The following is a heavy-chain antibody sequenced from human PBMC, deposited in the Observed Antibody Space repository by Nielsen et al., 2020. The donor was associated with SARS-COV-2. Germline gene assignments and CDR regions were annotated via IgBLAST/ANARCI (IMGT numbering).Heavy chain of an antibody. Sequence: GESLKISCAASGFTFSSYAMSWVRQAPGKGLEWVSAISGSGGSTYYADSVKGRFTISRDNSKNTLYLQMNSLRDEDTAVYYCTTDPRVTIFGVVIISGDYWGQGTLVTVSS. CDR1: GFTFSSYA. CDR2: ISGSGGST. J-gene: IGHJ4*02. CDR3: TTDPRVTIFGVVIISGDY. D-gene: IGHD3-3*01. V-gene: IGHV3-23*01.